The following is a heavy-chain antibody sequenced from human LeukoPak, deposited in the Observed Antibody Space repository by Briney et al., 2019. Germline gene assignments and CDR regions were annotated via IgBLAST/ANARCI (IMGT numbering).Heavy chain of an antibody. CDR1: GGSFSGYY. D-gene: IGHD6-6*01. J-gene: IGHJ3*02. V-gene: IGHV4-34*01. Sequence: SETLSLTCAVYGGSFSGYYWSWIRQPPGRGLEWIGEINHSGSTNYNPSLKSRVTISVDTSKNQFSLKLSSVTAADTAVYYCARSSRPDDAFDIWGQGTMVTVSS. CDR2: INHSGST. CDR3: ARSSRPDDAFDI.